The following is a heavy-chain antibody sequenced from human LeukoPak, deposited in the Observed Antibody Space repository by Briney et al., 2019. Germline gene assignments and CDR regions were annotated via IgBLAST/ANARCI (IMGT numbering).Heavy chain of an antibody. J-gene: IGHJ4*02. CDR3: AKDVGRLLWVGELGD. CDR2: ISYDGSNE. CDR1: GFTFSGYG. D-gene: IGHD3-10*01. Sequence: GGSLRLSCEGSGFTFSGYGMHWVRQAPGKGLEWVAVISYDGSNEYYEESVKGRFTLSRDNSKNTLYLQMNSLRAEDTAVYYCAKDVGRLLWVGELGDWGQGTLVTVSS. V-gene: IGHV3-30*18.